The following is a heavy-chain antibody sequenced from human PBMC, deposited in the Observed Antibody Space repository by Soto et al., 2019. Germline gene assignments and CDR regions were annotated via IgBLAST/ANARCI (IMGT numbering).Heavy chain of an antibody. CDR1: GGSISSYY. D-gene: IGHD7-27*01. Sequence: SETLSLTCTVSGGSISSYYWSWIRQSPGKGLEWIGFIYYGGSTNYNPSLKSRVTISVDTPKNQFSLKLSSVTAADTAVYYCAKNWNWGSLVHWGQGTLVTVSS. J-gene: IGHJ4*02. CDR3: AKNWNWGSLVH. V-gene: IGHV4-59*08. CDR2: IYYGGST.